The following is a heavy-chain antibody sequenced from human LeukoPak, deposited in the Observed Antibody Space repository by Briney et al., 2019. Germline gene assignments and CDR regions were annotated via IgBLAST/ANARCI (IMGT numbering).Heavy chain of an antibody. CDR3: AAGGYSGYDPLDY. J-gene: IGHJ4*02. CDR1: GFTFSSYW. Sequence: GGSLRLSCADSGFTFSSYWMIWVRQAPGKGLEWVANIKQDGSEKYYVDSVKGRFTISRDNAKNPLYLQMNSLRAEDTAVHHCAAGGYSGYDPLDYWGQGTLVTVSS. V-gene: IGHV3-7*01. D-gene: IGHD5-12*01. CDR2: IKQDGSEK.